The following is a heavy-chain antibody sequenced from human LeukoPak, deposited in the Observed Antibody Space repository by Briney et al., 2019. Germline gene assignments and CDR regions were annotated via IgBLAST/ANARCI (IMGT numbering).Heavy chain of an antibody. Sequence: ASVKVSCKASGGTFSSYAISWVRQAPGQGLEWMGRIIPIFGTANYAQKFQGRVTITTHESTSTAYMELSSLRSEYTAVYYCARDRPRWPFDPWGQGTLVTVSS. CDR1: GGTFSSYA. CDR3: ARDRPRWPFDP. V-gene: IGHV1-69*05. CDR2: IIPIFGTA. J-gene: IGHJ5*02. D-gene: IGHD2-15*01.